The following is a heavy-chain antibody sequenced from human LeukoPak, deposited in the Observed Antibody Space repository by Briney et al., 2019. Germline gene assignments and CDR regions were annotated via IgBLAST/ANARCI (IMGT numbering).Heavy chain of an antibody. V-gene: IGHV3-74*01. Sequence: GSLRLSCVPSGFTFAYNWMDWVRQDPGEGLVLVSSINSDGSATNYAESVKGRFTISRDTAKNTVYLQMNSLRVEDTAMYYCARSRDGAFDIWGQGTMVTVSS. J-gene: IGHJ3*02. CDR1: GFTFAYNW. CDR2: INSDGSAT. CDR3: ARSRDGAFDI. D-gene: IGHD5-24*01.